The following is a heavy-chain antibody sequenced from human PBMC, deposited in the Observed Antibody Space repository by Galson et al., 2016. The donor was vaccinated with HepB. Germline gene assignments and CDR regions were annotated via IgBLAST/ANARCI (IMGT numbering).Heavy chain of an antibody. CDR2: ISWNSDSI. CDR3: AKSDCSSTICFPYY. V-gene: IGHV3-9*01. CDR1: GFTFGSSA. D-gene: IGHD2-2*01. Sequence: SLRFSGAASGFTFGSSAMQWVRQAPGKGLEWVSGISWNSDSIGYADSVKGRFTISRDNAKSSLYLQMNSRRAEDKALYYCAKSDCSSTICFPYYWGQGTLVTVSS. J-gene: IGHJ4*02.